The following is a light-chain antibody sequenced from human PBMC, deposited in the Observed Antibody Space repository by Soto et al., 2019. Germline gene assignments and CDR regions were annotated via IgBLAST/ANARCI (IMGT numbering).Light chain of an antibody. CDR2: KVS. CDR1: ESLVFSDGNTY. CDR3: VQGTHWPRT. V-gene: IGKV2-30*01. J-gene: IGKJ1*01. Sequence: DVVMTQSPLFLPVTLGQPASISCWSSESLVFSDGNTYLSWLQQRPGQSPRRLIYKVSNRGSGVPDRFSGSGSGTDFTLKISRVEAEDVGLYYCVQGTHWPRTFGQGTKVEIK.